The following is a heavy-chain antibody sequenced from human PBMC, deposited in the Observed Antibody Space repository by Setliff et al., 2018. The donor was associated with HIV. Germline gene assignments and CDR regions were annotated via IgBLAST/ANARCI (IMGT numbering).Heavy chain of an antibody. D-gene: IGHD6-13*01. CDR2: IIPMYNIP. Sequence: SVKVSCKTSGGTLSNYVITWVRQAPGQGLEWMGMIIPMYNIPAYAQKFQGRVTFTADKSTSTAYMELSSLSSEDTAVYYCARDQTGVAAAAFGGGSAWSDEGFDIWGQGTMVTVSS. V-gene: IGHV1-69*04. J-gene: IGHJ3*02. CDR3: ARDQTGVAAAAFGGGSAWSDEGFDI. CDR1: GGTLSNYV.